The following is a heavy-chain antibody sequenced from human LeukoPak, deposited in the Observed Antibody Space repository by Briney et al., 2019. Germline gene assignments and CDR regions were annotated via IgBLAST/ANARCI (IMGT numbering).Heavy chain of an antibody. CDR3: ARDGESQQDYYYYMDV. CDR1: GYSFTSYW. D-gene: IGHD6-13*01. Sequence: GESLKISCKGSGYSFTSYWIGWVRQMPGKGLEWMGIIYPGDSDTRYSPSFQGQVTISADKSISTAYLQWSSLKAPDTAMYYCARDGESQQDYYYYMDVWGKGTTVTVSS. V-gene: IGHV5-51*01. CDR2: IYPGDSDT. J-gene: IGHJ6*03.